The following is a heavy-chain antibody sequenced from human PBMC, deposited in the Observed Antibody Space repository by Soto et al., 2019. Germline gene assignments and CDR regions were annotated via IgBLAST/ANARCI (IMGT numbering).Heavy chain of an antibody. D-gene: IGHD1-1*01. CDR1: GFMFSSAW. Sequence: EVQVVESGGDLVKPGGSLRLSCVTSGFMFSSAWMSWVRQAPGKGLEWVGRIKSKSDGGARDYAAPVKGRFSISRDVSKNTVYLQMNSLRAEDTAVYYCVEGWNDFWGQGTLVTVSS. J-gene: IGHJ4*02. CDR2: IKSKSDGGAR. CDR3: VEGWNDF. V-gene: IGHV3-15*01.